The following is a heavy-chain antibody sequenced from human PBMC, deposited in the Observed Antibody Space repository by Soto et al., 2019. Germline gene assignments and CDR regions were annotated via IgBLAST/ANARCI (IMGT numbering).Heavy chain of an antibody. V-gene: IGHV1-69*06. J-gene: IGHJ6*02. D-gene: IGHD3-3*01. Sequence: QVQLVQSGAEVKKPGSSVKVSCKASGGTFSSYAISWVRQAPGQGLEWMGGIIPILGTATYAQKFQGRVTVTADKSTSTAYMELSSLRSEDTAVYYCASPTREWLPPARDYYYGMDVWCQGTTVTVSS. CDR2: IIPILGTA. CDR1: GGTFSSYA. CDR3: ASPTREWLPPARDYYYGMDV.